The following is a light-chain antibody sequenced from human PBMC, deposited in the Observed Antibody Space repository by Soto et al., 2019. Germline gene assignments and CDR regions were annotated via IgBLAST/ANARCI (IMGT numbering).Light chain of an antibody. V-gene: IGLV1-44*01. CDR3: AAWDDSLSVVL. CDR1: YSNVESNT. CDR2: GNN. Sequence: QSVLTQPPSASGTPGQRVTISCSGSYSNVESNTVNWYQELPGTAPKVLIYGNNQRPSGVPDRFSGSKSGTSASLAISDLQSEDEANYYCAAWDDSLSVVLFGGGTKLTVL. J-gene: IGLJ2*01.